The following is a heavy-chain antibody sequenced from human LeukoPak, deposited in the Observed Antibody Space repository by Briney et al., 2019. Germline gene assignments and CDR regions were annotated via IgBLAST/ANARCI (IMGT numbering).Heavy chain of an antibody. Sequence: GGSLRLSCAASGFTFSSYGMHWVRQAPGKGLEWVAVIWYDGSNKYYADSVKGRFTISRDNSKNTLYLQMNSLRAEDTAVYYCAKDQYSAEGASDYWGQGTLVTVSS. CDR1: GFTFSSYG. CDR3: AKDQYSAEGASDY. J-gene: IGHJ4*02. CDR2: IWYDGSNK. D-gene: IGHD5-12*01. V-gene: IGHV3-33*06.